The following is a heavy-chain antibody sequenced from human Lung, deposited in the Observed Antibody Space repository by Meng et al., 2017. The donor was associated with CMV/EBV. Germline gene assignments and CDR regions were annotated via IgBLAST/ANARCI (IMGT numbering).Heavy chain of an antibody. CDR2: ISSSSSYI. V-gene: IGHV3-21*01. CDR3: ARDYYGSTDNY. D-gene: IGHD4-23*01. CDR1: GFTFSTYS. Sequence: GESXKISCAASGFTFSTYSMNWVRQAPGKGLEWVSSISSSSSYIYYEDSVKGRFTISRDNAKNSLYLQMNSLRAEDTAVYYCARDYYGSTDNYWGQGTLVTVSS. J-gene: IGHJ4*02.